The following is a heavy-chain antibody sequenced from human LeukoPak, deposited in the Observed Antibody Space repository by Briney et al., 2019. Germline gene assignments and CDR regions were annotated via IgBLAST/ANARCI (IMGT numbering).Heavy chain of an antibody. CDR1: SGSISGSYY. Sequence: PSETLSLTCAVSSGSISGSYYWYWIRQPAGKGLEWIGRIYASGSTNYDPSLKSRVTISVDKSNNQFSLMATSVTAADTAAYYCARGKQNAVDYWGQGILVTVSS. D-gene: IGHD1-1*01. CDR2: IYASGST. CDR3: ARGKQNAVDY. J-gene: IGHJ4*02. V-gene: IGHV4-4*07.